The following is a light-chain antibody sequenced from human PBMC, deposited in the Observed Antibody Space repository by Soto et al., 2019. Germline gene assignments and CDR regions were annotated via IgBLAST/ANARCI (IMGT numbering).Light chain of an antibody. Sequence: EIVLTQSPGTLSLSPGERATLTCGASQSVTDYYSAWYQQKPGQAPRLLFFCADTRANGRPARFSGGSSGRNLTLTIISLQPADFAAYDGQHYNYWPTKTFGQGTKVDIK. J-gene: IGKJ1*01. CDR1: QSVTDY. CDR3: QHYNYWPTKT. CDR2: CAD. V-gene: IGKV3-15*01.